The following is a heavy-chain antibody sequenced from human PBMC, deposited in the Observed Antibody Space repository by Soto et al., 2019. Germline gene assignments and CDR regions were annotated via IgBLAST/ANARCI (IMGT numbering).Heavy chain of an antibody. Sequence: GGSLRLSCVASEFTFTHYWMHWVRQAPGKGLMWVSRISSDGTTTNYADSVKGRFTISRDNAKNTLYLQMTSLRVEDRAIYYCVRGKVAAGFDYWGQGALVTAPQ. D-gene: IGHD6-13*01. CDR1: EFTFTHYW. CDR3: VRGKVAAGFDY. CDR2: ISSDGTTT. V-gene: IGHV3-74*01. J-gene: IGHJ4*02.